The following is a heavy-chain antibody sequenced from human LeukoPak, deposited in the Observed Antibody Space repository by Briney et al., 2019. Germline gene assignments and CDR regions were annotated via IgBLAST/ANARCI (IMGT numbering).Heavy chain of an antibody. V-gene: IGHV3-9*01. J-gene: IGHJ4*02. Sequence: GGSLRLSCAASGFTFSSYWMSWVRQAPGKGLEWVSGISWNSGSIGYADPVKGRFTISRDNAKNSLYLQMNSLRAEDTALYYCAKDISPLVYSYYFDYWGQGTLVTVSS. CDR2: ISWNSGSI. D-gene: IGHD2-15*01. CDR1: GFTFSSYW. CDR3: AKDISPLVYSYYFDY.